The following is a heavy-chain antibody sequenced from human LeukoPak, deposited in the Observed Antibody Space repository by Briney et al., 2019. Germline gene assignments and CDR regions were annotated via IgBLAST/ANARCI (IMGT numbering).Heavy chain of an antibody. CDR1: GFTFSNYA. CDR2: ISYDGSSK. D-gene: IGHD5-12*01. V-gene: IGHV3-30-3*01. Sequence: GGSLRLSCAASGFTFSNYAMHWVRQAPGEGLEWVAVISYDGSSKYFADSVKGRFTISRDNSKNTLHLQMNSLRAEDTAVYYCARARVAGDIVTTVSDYWGQGTLVTVSS. J-gene: IGHJ4*02. CDR3: ARARVAGDIVTTVSDY.